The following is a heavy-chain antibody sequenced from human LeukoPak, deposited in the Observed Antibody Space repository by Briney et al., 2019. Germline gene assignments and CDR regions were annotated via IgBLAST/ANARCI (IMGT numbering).Heavy chain of an antibody. D-gene: IGHD6-13*01. Sequence: GGSLRLSCAASGFTFSDYAMNWVRQAPGKGLEWFSFINSNSRTIYYADSVKGRFTISRDNAKNSLYLQMDSLRAEDTGLYYCARETWYSNSWLHAFDIWGRGTMVTVSS. CDR1: GFTFSDYA. V-gene: IGHV3-48*01. CDR3: ARETWYSNSWLHAFDI. CDR2: INSNSRTI. J-gene: IGHJ3*02.